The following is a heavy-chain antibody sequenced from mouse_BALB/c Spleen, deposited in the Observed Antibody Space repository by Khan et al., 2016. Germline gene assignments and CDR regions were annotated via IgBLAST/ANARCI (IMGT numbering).Heavy chain of an antibody. CDR3: ADALFVY. CDR2: IYPGDGDT. Sequence: QVQLQQSGAELARPGASVRLSCKASGYTSANYGMQWVKQRPGQGLEGIGSIYPGDGDTRYSQKFKDKATLTADKSSSSAYMHLRRVASEDSAVYYCADALFVYWGQGTLVTVSA. V-gene: IGHV1-87*01. J-gene: IGHJ3*01. CDR1: GYTSANYG.